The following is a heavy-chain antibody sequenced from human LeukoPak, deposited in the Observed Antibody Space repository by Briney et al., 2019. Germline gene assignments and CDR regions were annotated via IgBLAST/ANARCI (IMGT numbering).Heavy chain of an antibody. CDR1: GFTFSSYG. CDR3: AKSLNSSPVDY. Sequence: GGSLRLSCAASGFTFSSYGMHWVRQAPGKGLEWVSAISGSGGSTYYADPVKGRFTISRDNSKNTLYLQMNSLRAEDTAVYYCAKSLNSSPVDYWGQGTLVTVSS. D-gene: IGHD6-13*01. CDR2: ISGSGGST. J-gene: IGHJ4*02. V-gene: IGHV3-23*01.